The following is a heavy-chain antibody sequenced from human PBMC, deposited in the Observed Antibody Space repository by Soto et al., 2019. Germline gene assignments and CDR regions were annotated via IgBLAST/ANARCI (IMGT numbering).Heavy chain of an antibody. Sequence: QVRLQESGPGLVRPSQTLSLTCTVSGASLSSEGYYWTWIRQRPGKGLEWIGNIYYRGGPYYNPSLKSRLTISLDTSKKQFSLRLNSVTAADTAVYYCARSPRRNPTDVWGQGTTVTVSS. CDR3: ARSPRRNPTDV. V-gene: IGHV4-31*03. CDR2: IYYRGGP. J-gene: IGHJ6*02. CDR1: GASLSSEGYY.